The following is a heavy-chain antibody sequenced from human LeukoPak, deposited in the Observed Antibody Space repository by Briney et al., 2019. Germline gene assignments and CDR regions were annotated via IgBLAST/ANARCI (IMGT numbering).Heavy chain of an antibody. CDR2: IYTSGST. Sequence: SETLSLTCTVSGGSLSSYYWSWIRQPAGKGLEWIGRIYTSGSTNYNPSLKSRVTISVDKSKNQFSLKLSSVTAADTAVYYCARVPPQGVGWFDPWGQGTLVTVSS. CDR3: ARVPPQGVGWFDP. V-gene: IGHV4-4*07. J-gene: IGHJ5*02. D-gene: IGHD2-8*01. CDR1: GGSLSSYY.